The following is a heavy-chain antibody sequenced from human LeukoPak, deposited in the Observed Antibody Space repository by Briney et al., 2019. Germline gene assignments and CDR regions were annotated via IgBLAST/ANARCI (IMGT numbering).Heavy chain of an antibody. J-gene: IGHJ4*02. CDR3: ARIAGGWCGEYYFDY. CDR2: ISGSGGST. D-gene: IGHD6-19*01. V-gene: IGHV3-23*01. Sequence: GGSLRLSCAASGFTFSSYAMSWVRQAPGKGLEWVSAISGSGGSTYYADSVKGRFTISRDNSKNTLYLQMNSLRAEDTAVYYCARIAGGWCGEYYFDYWGQGTLVTVSS. CDR1: GFTFSSYA.